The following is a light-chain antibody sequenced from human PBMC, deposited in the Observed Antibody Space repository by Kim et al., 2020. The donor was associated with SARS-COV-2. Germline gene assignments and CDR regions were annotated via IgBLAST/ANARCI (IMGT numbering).Light chain of an antibody. V-gene: IGKV1-5*01. J-gene: IGKJ1*01. CDR1: QSISAW. Sequence: DIQMTQSPSTLSASVGDRVTITCRASQSISAWLAWYQQKPGKAPKLLIYDDSILESGVPSRFSGSGSGTEFTLTISSLQPDDFATYYCQQYKTYSPTFGQGTKVDIK. CDR3: QQYKTYSPT. CDR2: DDS.